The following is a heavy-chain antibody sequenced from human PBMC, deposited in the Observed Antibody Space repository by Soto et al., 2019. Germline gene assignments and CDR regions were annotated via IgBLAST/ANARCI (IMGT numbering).Heavy chain of an antibody. CDR2: INPSGGST. CDR3: ARDPGLAVDAFDI. CDR1: GYTFTSYY. D-gene: IGHD3-3*02. Sequence: QVQLVQSGAEVKKPGASVKVSCKASGYTFTSYYMHWVRQAPGQGLEWMGIINPSGGSTSYAQKFQGRVTMTRDKSTSTVYMELSSLRSEDTAVYYCARDPGLAVDAFDIWGQGTMVTVSS. J-gene: IGHJ3*02. V-gene: IGHV1-46*03.